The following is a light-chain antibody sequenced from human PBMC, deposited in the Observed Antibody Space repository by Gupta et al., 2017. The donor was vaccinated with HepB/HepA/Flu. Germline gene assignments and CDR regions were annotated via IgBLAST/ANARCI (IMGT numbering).Light chain of an antibody. Sequence: EIVMTQSPATLSVSPGERVTLSCRASQSISSNLAWYQQKPGQAPRLLMYGASTRATGFPARFSGSGSGTEFTLTISSLQSEDFAVYYCQQYNNWALTFGGGTKVEIK. CDR3: QQYNNWALT. J-gene: IGKJ4*01. CDR1: QSISSN. CDR2: GAS. V-gene: IGKV3-15*01.